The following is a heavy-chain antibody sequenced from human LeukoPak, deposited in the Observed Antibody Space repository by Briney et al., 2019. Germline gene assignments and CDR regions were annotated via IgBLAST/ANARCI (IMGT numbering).Heavy chain of an antibody. J-gene: IGHJ5*02. D-gene: IGHD4-17*01. V-gene: IGHV4-39*07. Sequence: SETLSLTCTVSGGSISSSSYYWGWIRQPPGKGLEWIGSIYYSGSTNYNPSLKSRVTISVDTSKNQFSLKLSSVTAADTAVYYCARDGDYGGWFDPWGQGTLVTVSS. CDR1: GGSISSSSYY. CDR2: IYYSGST. CDR3: ARDGDYGGWFDP.